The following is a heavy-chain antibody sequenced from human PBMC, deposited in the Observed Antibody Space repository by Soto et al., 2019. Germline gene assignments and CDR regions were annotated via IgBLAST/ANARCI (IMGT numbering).Heavy chain of an antibody. CDR2: VDAGNGNT. CDR1: GYTFTRNA. Sequence: ASVKVSCKASGYTFTRNAIHWVRQAPGQRLEWIGKVDAGNGNTKYSQKFQGRVTITRDTSASTAYMEVNTLGSEDTSIYYCARSETDYSRFDSWGQGTLVTVSS. D-gene: IGHD3-9*01. V-gene: IGHV1-3*01. CDR3: ARSETDYSRFDS. J-gene: IGHJ4*02.